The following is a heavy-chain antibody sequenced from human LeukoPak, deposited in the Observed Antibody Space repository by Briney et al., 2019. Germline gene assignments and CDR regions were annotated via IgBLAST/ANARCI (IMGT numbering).Heavy chain of an antibody. CDR1: GFTFSSYW. V-gene: IGHV3-74*01. D-gene: IGHD6-13*01. J-gene: IGHJ3*02. Sequence: GGSLRLSCAASGFTFSSYWMHWVRQAPGKGRVWVSRIKSDGSSTTYADSVKGRFTISRDNVKNTLYLQMNSLRAEDTAVYYCTRRAAALDAFDIWGQGTMVTVSS. CDR2: IKSDGSST. CDR3: TRRAAALDAFDI.